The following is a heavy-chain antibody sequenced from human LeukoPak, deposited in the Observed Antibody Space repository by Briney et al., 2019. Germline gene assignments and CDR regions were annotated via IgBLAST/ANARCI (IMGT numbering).Heavy chain of an antibody. D-gene: IGHD4-17*01. J-gene: IGHJ4*02. Sequence: ASVKVSCKASGYTFTSYGISWVRQAPGQGLEWMGWISAYNGNTNYAQKLQGRVTMTTDTSMSTAYMGLRSLRSDDTAVYYCAREVIGFGDYGDYGGYFDYWGQGTLVTVSS. CDR3: AREVIGFGDYGDYGGYFDY. CDR2: ISAYNGNT. CDR1: GYTFTSYG. V-gene: IGHV1-18*01.